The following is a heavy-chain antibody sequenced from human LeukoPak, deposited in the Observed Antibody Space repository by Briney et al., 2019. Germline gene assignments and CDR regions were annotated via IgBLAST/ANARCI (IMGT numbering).Heavy chain of an antibody. CDR2: LTGDGGT. CDR1: GFTFTNYA. J-gene: IGHJ4*02. V-gene: IGHV3-23*01. CDR3: AKEPLFYDILTGFDY. Sequence: GGSLRLSCAASGFTFTNYAMSWVRQAPGKGLEWVSVLTGDGGTYYADSVKGRFTNSRDDSKNTLFLQMNSLRAEDTAVYFCAKEPLFYDILTGFDYWGQGTLVTVSS. D-gene: IGHD3-9*01.